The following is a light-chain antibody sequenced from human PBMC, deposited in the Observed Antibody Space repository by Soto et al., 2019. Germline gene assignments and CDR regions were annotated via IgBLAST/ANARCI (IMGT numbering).Light chain of an antibody. CDR1: QSVRGSY. J-gene: IGKJ1*01. Sequence: EIVLTQSPGTLSLSPGDTATLSCRASQSVRGSYLAWYQQKPGQAPRILIYAISRRATGIPDKFSGSGSGTDFTLTIARLEPEDFAVYYCQQYGTSRTLGQGTKVELK. CDR2: AIS. CDR3: QQYGTSRT. V-gene: IGKV3-20*01.